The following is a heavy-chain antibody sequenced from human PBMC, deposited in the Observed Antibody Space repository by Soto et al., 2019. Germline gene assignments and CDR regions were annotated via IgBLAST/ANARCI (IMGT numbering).Heavy chain of an antibody. CDR1: GFTFSSYS. CDR2: ISSSSSTI. D-gene: IGHD2-15*01. Sequence: PGGSLRLSCAASGFTFSSYSMNWVRQAPGKGLEWVSYISSSSSTIYYADSVKGRFTISRDNAKNSLYLQMNSLRAEDTAVYYCAREEGYCSGGSCYLYGMDVWGQGTTVTVSS. V-gene: IGHV3-48*01. J-gene: IGHJ6*02. CDR3: AREEGYCSGGSCYLYGMDV.